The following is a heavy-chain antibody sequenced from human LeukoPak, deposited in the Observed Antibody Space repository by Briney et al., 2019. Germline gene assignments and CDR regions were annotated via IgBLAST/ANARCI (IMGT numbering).Heavy chain of an antibody. J-gene: IGHJ4*02. CDR1: GGTFNTYA. CDR3: AREEVGATAPEY. CDR2: IIPILDVA. V-gene: IGHV1-69*04. D-gene: IGHD1-26*01. Sequence: SVKVSCKASGGTFNTYAITWVRQAPGQGLEWMGRIIPILDVADSAQRFQGRVTITADRSTSTVYMELNSLRSEDTAIYYCAREEVGATAPEYWGQGTLVTVSS.